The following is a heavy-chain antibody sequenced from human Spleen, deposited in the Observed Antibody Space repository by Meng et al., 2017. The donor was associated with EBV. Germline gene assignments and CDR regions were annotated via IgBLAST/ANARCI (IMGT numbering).Heavy chain of an antibody. D-gene: IGHD3-10*01. CDR2: INHGGST. CDR1: GGSFSDHY. J-gene: IGHJ5*02. Sequence: QVRQQQWGARLLTPPEHLSLTCSVNGGSFSDHYWTWIRQPPGKGLEWIGEINHGGSTNCNPSLKSRATISVDTSKNQFTLKLSSVTAADTAVYYCARDGGYASGTYYPIDPWGQGTLVTVSS. CDR3: ARDGGYASGTYYPIDP. V-gene: IGHV4-34*01.